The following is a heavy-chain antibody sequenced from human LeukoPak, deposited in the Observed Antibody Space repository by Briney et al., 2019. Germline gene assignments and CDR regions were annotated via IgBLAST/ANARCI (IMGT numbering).Heavy chain of an antibody. V-gene: IGHV3-15*05. J-gene: IGHJ4*02. CDR3: TTGIDYGGGY. Sequence: GGSLRLSCAASGFTFSSYAMSWVRQAPGKGLEWVGRIKNKDEGEKRDYAAPVKGRFTISRDDAKATLYLEMKSLKMEDTATYYCTTGIDYGGGYWGQGTPVSVSS. CDR2: IKNKDEGEKR. D-gene: IGHD4-17*01. CDR1: GFTFSSYA.